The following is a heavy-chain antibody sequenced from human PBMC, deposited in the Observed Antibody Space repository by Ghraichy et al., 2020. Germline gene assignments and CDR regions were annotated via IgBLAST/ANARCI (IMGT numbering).Heavy chain of an antibody. J-gene: IGHJ5*02. D-gene: IGHD2-2*01. CDR3: ARQPQSTSRYDQ. CDR2: FSYNGRT. CDR1: GGSINNF. V-gene: IGHV4-39*01. Sequence: GSLRLSCNVSGGSINNFWAWIRQPPGEGLEWIGSFSYNGRTYYNPSLESRVSISGDTSKNHVSLRLTSVTAADTAVDYCARQPQSTSRYDQWGRGTLVSVSS.